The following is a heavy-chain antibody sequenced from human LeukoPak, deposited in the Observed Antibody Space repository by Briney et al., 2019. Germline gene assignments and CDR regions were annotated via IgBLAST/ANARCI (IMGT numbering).Heavy chain of an antibody. CDR3: ATDRCSSTSCYVRGYYYYGMGV. Sequence: GASVKVSCKVSGYTLTELSMHWVRQAPGKGLEWMGGFDPEDGETIYAQKFQGRVTMTEDTSTDTAYMELSSLRSEDTAVYYCATDRCSSTSCYVRGYYYYGMGVWGQGTTVTVSS. V-gene: IGHV1-24*01. D-gene: IGHD2-2*01. CDR1: GYTLTELS. J-gene: IGHJ6*02. CDR2: FDPEDGET.